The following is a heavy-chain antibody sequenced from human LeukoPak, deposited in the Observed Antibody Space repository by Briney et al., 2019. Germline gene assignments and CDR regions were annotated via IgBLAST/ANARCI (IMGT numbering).Heavy chain of an antibody. CDR3: ARVSTGGAYFDY. Sequence: SETLSLTCAVSGGSISSSNWWSWVRPPPGKGLEWIGEIYHSGSTNYNPSLKSRVTLSVDKSKNQFSLKLSSVTAADTAVYYCARVSTGGAYFDYWGQGTLVTVSS. CDR2: IYHSGST. D-gene: IGHD4-17*01. CDR1: GGSISSSNW. J-gene: IGHJ4*02. V-gene: IGHV4-4*02.